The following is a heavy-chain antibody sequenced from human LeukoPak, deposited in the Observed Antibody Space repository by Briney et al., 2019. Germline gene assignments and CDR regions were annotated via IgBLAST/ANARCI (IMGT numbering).Heavy chain of an antibody. CDR1: GFTFSDCT. Sequence: GGSLRLSCVASGFTFSDCTMNWVRQAPGKGLAWVSSISDNSGAIHYAESVKGRFTISRDNAKNSLYLQMNGLRAEDTAIYYCARTTYYDLPTPDYWGQETLVTVSS. V-gene: IGHV3-21*01. CDR3: ARTTYYDLPTPDY. J-gene: IGHJ4*02. D-gene: IGHD3-3*01. CDR2: ISDNSGAI.